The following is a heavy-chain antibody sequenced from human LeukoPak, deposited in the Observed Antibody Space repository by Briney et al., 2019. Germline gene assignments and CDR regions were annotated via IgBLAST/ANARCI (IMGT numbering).Heavy chain of an antibody. V-gene: IGHV4-39*01. CDR2: IYYSGST. D-gene: IGHD3-22*01. CDR1: GGSISSSSYY. Sequence: PSETLSLTCTVSGGSISSSSYYWGWIRQPPGKGLEWIGSIYYSGSTYYNPSLKSRVTISVDTSKNQFSLKLSSVTAADTAVYYCASLDSSGRSAADYWGQGTLVTVSS. J-gene: IGHJ4*02. CDR3: ASLDSSGRSAADY.